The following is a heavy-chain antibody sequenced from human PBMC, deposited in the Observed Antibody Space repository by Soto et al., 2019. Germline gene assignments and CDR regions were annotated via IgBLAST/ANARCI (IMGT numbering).Heavy chain of an antibody. CDR3: ARGCGDGYLTNWFDP. J-gene: IGHJ5*02. CDR1: GYTFTGYY. Sequence: QVQLVQSGAEVKKPGASVKVSCKASGYTFTGYYMHWVRQAPGQGLEWMGWINPNSGGTNYAQKFQGWVTMTRDTSISTAYMELSRLRSDDTAVYYCARGCGDGYLTNWFDPWGQGTLVTVSS. CDR2: INPNSGGT. V-gene: IGHV1-2*04. D-gene: IGHD5-18*01.